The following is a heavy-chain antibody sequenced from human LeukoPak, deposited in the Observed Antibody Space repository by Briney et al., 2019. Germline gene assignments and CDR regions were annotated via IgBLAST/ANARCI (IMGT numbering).Heavy chain of an antibody. CDR1: GYTLTELS. J-gene: IGHJ4*02. CDR3: ATAYYGSGSYFDFDY. CDR2: FDPEDGET. Sequence: GASVKVSCKVSGYTLTELSMHWVRQAPGKGLEWMGGFDPEDGETIYAQKFQGRVTMTEDTSTDTAYMELSSLRSEDTAVYYCATAYYGSGSYFDFDYWGQGTLATVSS. D-gene: IGHD3-10*01. V-gene: IGHV1-24*01.